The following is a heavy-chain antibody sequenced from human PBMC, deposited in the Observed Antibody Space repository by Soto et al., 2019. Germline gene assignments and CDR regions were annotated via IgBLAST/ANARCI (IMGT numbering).Heavy chain of an antibody. CDR1: GYTFTSYY. CDR3: AREGGDSGSYYNPNWFDP. V-gene: IGHV1-46*01. CDR2: INPSGGST. J-gene: IGHJ5*02. Sequence: QVQLVQSGAEVKKPGASVKVSCKASGYTFTSYYMHWVRQAPGQGLEWMGIINPSGGSTSYAQKFQGRVSMTRDTSTSTVYMELSSLRSEDTAVYYCAREGGDSGSYYNPNWFDPWGQGTLVTVSS. D-gene: IGHD1-26*01.